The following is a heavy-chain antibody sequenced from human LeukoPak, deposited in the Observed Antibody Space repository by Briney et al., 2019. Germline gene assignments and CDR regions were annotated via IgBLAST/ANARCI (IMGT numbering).Heavy chain of an antibody. CDR3: ARGSAARPGDY. D-gene: IGHD6-6*01. J-gene: IGHJ4*02. CDR1: GYTFTSYD. V-gene: IGHV1-8*03. CDR2: MNPNSGNT. Sequence: ASVKVSCKASGYTFTSYDINWVRQATGQRLEWMGWMNPNSGNTGYAQKFQGRVTITRNTSISTAYMELSSLRSEDTAVYYCARGSAARPGDYWGQGTLVTVSS.